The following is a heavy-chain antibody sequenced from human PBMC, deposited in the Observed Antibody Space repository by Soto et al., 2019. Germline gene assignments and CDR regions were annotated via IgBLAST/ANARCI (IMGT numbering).Heavy chain of an antibody. CDR3: AREGYYGSGSYGEHLLIDY. Sequence: QVQLQESGPGLVKPSETLSLTCTVSGGSSSSYYWSWIRQPPGKGLESIGYMYYSGSTNYNPSLKSRVTISVDTSKNQLSLKLSSVTAADTAVYYCAREGYYGSGSYGEHLLIDYWGQGTLVTVSS. CDR2: MYYSGST. CDR1: GGSSSSYY. D-gene: IGHD3-10*01. V-gene: IGHV4-59*01. J-gene: IGHJ4*02.